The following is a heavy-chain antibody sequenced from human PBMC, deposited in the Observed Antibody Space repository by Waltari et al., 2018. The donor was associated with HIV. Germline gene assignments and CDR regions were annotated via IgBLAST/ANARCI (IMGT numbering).Heavy chain of an antibody. V-gene: IGHV3-53*01. J-gene: IGHJ6*02. CDR1: GFIMSDNY. CDR2: IYSGGST. Sequence: EVQLVESGGGLIEPGESLSLACAVSGFIMSDNYMSWVRQAPGKGLEWVSVIYSGGSTYYADSVKGRFTISRDNSKNTLSLHMNSLRAEDTAVYYCARDPRSSGYYGMDVWGQGATVTVSS. CDR3: ARDPRSSGYYGMDV. D-gene: IGHD1-26*01.